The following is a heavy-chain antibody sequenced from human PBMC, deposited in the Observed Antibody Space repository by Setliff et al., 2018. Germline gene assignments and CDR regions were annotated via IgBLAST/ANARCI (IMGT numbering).Heavy chain of an antibody. CDR1: GRSISSYY. Sequence: SETLSLTCPLSGRSISSYYWSWIRHPPWKGLEWIGYIYTSGSTYYSPSLKRRVTISVDTSTNPFSLKPSSVTAADTSVYYCATRTYYDSNGYYYAIAGPFDIWGQGTMVTVSS. J-gene: IGHJ3*02. V-gene: IGHV4-4*08. CDR3: ATRTYYDSNGYYYAIAGPFDI. D-gene: IGHD3-22*01. CDR2: IYTSGST.